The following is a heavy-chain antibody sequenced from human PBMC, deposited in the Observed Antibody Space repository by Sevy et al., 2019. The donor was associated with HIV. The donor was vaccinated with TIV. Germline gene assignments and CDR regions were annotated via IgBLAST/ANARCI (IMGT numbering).Heavy chain of an antibody. D-gene: IGHD6-13*01. CDR2: IWYDGSNK. CDR3: ASDRRYGSSPFERYYHYYMDV. V-gene: IGHV3-33*08. CDR1: GFTFSSYG. Sequence: GGSLRLSCAASGFTFSSYGMHWVRQAPGKGLEWVAVIWYDGSNKYYADSMKGRFTISRDNSKNTLYLQMNSLRAEDTDVYYCASDRRYGSSPFERYYHYYMDVWGKGTANTVSS. J-gene: IGHJ6*03.